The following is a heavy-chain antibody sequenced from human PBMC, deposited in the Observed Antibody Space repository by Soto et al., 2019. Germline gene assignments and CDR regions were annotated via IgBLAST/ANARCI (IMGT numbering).Heavy chain of an antibody. J-gene: IGHJ4*02. V-gene: IGHV3-48*01. Sequence: VGSLRLSCAASGFTFSTYTMNWARQAPGKGLEWVSYISSSSGTIYYADSVKGRFTISRDNAKNSLYLQMNSLRVEDTAVYYCARDDSSGYYLEAFDFWGQGTLVTVSS. CDR1: GFTFSTYT. CDR3: ARDDSSGYYLEAFDF. CDR2: ISSSSGTI. D-gene: IGHD3-22*01.